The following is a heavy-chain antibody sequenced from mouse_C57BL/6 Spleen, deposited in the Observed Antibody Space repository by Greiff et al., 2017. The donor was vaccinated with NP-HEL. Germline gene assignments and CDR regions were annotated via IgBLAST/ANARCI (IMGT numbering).Heavy chain of an antibody. V-gene: IGHV5-16*01. CDR3: ARVYSNYAGYFDV. CDR2: INYDGSST. Sequence: EVHLVESEGGLVQPGSSMKLSCTASGFTFSDYYMAWVRQVPEKGLEWVANINYDGSSTYYLDSLKSRFIISRDNAKNILYLQMSSLKSEDTATYYCARVYSNYAGYFDVWGTGTTVTVSS. J-gene: IGHJ1*03. CDR1: GFTFSDYY. D-gene: IGHD2-5*01.